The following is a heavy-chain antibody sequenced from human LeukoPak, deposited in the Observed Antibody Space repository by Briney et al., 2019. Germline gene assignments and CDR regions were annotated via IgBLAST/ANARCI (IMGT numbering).Heavy chain of an antibody. V-gene: IGHV1-69*01. Sequence: SVKVSCKAPGGTFSSYAISWVRQAPGQGLEWMGGIIPIFGTANYAQKFQGRVTITADESTSTAYMELSSLRSEDTAVYYCARDNVGYCSSTSCYPLGYWGQGTLVTVSS. CDR3: ARDNVGYCSSTSCYPLGY. J-gene: IGHJ4*02. CDR2: IIPIFGTA. D-gene: IGHD2-2*01. CDR1: GGTFSSYA.